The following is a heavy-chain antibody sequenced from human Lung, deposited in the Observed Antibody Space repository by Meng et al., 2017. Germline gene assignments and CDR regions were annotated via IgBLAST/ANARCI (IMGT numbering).Heavy chain of an antibody. J-gene: IGHJ4*02. CDR3: ARDIQRIGSYFYFDY. V-gene: IGHV3-11*01. CDR2: MGATDPTI. Sequence: QVQLVESGGGLVEPGGSLRLSCIVSGFTFSDYYMSWIRQAPGKGVEWLEYMGATDPTIPYADSVRGRFTISRDNAKNSLYLQMDSLRAEDTAVYYCARDIQRIGSYFYFDYWGQGTLVTVSS. CDR1: GFTFSDYY. D-gene: IGHD3-22*01.